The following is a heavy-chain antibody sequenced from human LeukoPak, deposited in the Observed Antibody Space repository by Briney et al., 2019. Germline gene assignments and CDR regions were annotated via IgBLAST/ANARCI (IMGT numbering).Heavy chain of an antibody. Sequence: GGSLRLSCAASGFTFSSYSMNWVRQAPGKGLEGGSSISSSGTYVYYADSVKGRFTISRDNAKNSLSLQMNSLRAEDTAVYYCARDRTYDILTGAYYFDYWGQGTLVTVSS. CDR3: ARDRTYDILTGAYYFDY. J-gene: IGHJ4*02. D-gene: IGHD3-9*01. V-gene: IGHV3-21*01. CDR1: GFTFSSYS. CDR2: ISSSGTYV.